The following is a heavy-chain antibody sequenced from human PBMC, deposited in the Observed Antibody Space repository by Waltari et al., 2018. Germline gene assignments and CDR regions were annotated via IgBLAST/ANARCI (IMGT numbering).Heavy chain of an antibody. CDR1: GSSISSCYY. J-gene: IGHJ5*02. CDR2: IYDIGGT. D-gene: IGHD2-2*01. CDR3: AREDVTSNCFDP. V-gene: IGHV4-38-2*02. Sequence: QVQLQESGPGLVKPSETLSLTCTLSGSSISSCYYWAWIRQSPGMGREWIGTIYDIGGTYDHPSLKRRVTRSLDMSKTQFSLQLRSVTAADTAMYYCAREDVTSNCFDPWGQGTLVTV.